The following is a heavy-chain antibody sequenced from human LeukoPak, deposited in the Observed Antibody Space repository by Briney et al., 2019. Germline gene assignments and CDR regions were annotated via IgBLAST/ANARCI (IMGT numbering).Heavy chain of an antibody. J-gene: IGHJ4*02. V-gene: IGHV1-24*01. CDR2: FDPEEAKM. Sequence: ASVTVSCKVSGNSFRELSIQWVRQAPGKGLECLGGFDPEEAKMVYAQNFQGRVTMTEDTSTQTAYMELSGLTSDDTAVYYCTTRSGDFWSGFVNWGQGTLVTVSS. CDR1: GNSFRELS. D-gene: IGHD3-3*01. CDR3: TTRSGDFWSGFVN.